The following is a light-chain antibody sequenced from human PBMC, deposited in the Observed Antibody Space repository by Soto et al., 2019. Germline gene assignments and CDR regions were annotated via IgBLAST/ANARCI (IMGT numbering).Light chain of an antibody. CDR1: QPLLYSLNNKNY. Sequence: DTVMTQSPDSLAVSLGERATINCKSSQPLLYSLNNKNYLAWYQQRPGQPPKLLIYWASTRESGVPDRFSGSGSVTDFTLTISSLQAEDVAFYYCHQYFTLPRTFVGGTKVEI. V-gene: IGKV4-1*01. CDR3: HQYFTLPRT. CDR2: WAS. J-gene: IGKJ4*01.